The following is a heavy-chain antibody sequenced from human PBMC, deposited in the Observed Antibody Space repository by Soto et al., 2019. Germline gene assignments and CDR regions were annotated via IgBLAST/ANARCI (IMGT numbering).Heavy chain of an antibody. CDR1: GGSISSYY. CDR2: IYYSGST. D-gene: IGHD3-10*01. J-gene: IGHJ5*02. V-gene: IGHV4-59*08. Sequence: PSETLSLTCTVSGGSISSYYWSWIRQPPGKGLEWIGYIYYSGSTKYNPSLKSRVTISVDTSKNQFSLKLSSVTVADTAVYYCARLDIYGSGSYVWANWFHPCGHGTLVTVSS. CDR3: ARLDIYGSGSYVWANWFHP.